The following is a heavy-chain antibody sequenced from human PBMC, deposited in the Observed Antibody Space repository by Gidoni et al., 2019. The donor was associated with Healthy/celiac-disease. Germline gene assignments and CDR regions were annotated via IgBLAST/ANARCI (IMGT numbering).Heavy chain of an antibody. CDR2: ISYDGSNK. CDR3: ANEFGELLSDGMDV. J-gene: IGHJ6*02. Sequence: QVQLVESGGGVVQPGRSRRRSCAASGFTFSSYGMHWVRQAPGKGLEWVAVISYDGSNKYYADSVKGRFTISRDNSKNTLYLQMNSLRAEDTAVYYCANEFGELLSDGMDVWGQGTTVTVSS. CDR1: GFTFSSYG. V-gene: IGHV3-30*18. D-gene: IGHD3-10*01.